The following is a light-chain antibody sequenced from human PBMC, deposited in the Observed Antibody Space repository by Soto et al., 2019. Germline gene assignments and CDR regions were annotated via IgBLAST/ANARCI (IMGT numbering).Light chain of an antibody. CDR3: QSYDSSLSVI. CDR2: GNS. CDR1: SSNIGAGYD. V-gene: IGLV1-40*01. J-gene: IGLJ2*01. Sequence: QSVLTQPPPVSGAPGQRVTISCTGSSSNIGAGYDVHWYQQLPGTAPKLLIYGNSNRPSGVPDRFSGSKSGTSASLAITGLQAEYEADYYCQSYDSSLSVIFGGGTKLTVL.